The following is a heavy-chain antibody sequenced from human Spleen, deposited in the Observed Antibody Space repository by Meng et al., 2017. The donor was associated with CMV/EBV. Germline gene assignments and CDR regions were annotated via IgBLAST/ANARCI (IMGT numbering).Heavy chain of an antibody. CDR1: GFTFSDYA. CDR3: ARGQYCGGTNCYMPDY. V-gene: IGHV3-23*01. CDR2: ISGSGANT. J-gene: IGHJ4*02. Sequence: GESLKISCAASGFTFSDYAMSWVRQAPGKGLEWVSTISGSGANTYYADSVKGRFTVSRDSAQNSLYLQMNSLRAEDTAVYYCARGQYCGGTNCYMPDYWGQGTLVTVSS. D-gene: IGHD2-2*02.